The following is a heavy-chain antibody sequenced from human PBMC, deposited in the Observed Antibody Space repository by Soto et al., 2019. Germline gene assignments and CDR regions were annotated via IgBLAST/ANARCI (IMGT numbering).Heavy chain of an antibody. CDR2: ISGSGGST. D-gene: IGHD2-15*01. CDR1: GFTFSSYA. CDR3: ARDPKYCSGGSCYTLFDY. V-gene: IGHV3-23*01. J-gene: IGHJ4*02. Sequence: GVLRLSCAASGFTFSSYAMSWVRQAPGKGLEWVSAISGSGGSTYYADSVKGRFTISRDNSKNTLYLQMNSLRAEDTAVYYCARDPKYCSGGSCYTLFDYWGQGTLVTVSS.